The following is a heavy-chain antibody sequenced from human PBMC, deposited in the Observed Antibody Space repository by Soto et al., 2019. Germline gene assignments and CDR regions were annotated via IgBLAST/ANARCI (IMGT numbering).Heavy chain of an antibody. D-gene: IGHD5-18*01. CDR3: ARSRGYSYGLYYYYYGMDV. CDR1: GGSISGGDCY. V-gene: IGHV4-31*01. J-gene: IGHJ6*02. Sequence: SETLSLTCPVSGGSISGGDCYLSWIRPYPGKGLEWIWYMYYSGSTYYNPSLKNPVIISVDTSKNQFYLKLNSVTAADKAVYYCARSRGYSYGLYYYYYGMDVWGQGTTVTVSS. CDR2: MYYSGST.